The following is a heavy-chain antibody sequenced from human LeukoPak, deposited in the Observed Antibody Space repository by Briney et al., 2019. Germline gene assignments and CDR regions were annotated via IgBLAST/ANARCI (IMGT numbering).Heavy chain of an antibody. Sequence: PVKVSCKASGGTFSSYAITWVRQAPGQGLEWMGRIIPILGIATYAQNFQGRVTITADKSTSTAYMELSSLRSADTAVYYCARDLVVSCSSTSCSVAPSDFWGQGTLVTVSS. V-gene: IGHV1-69*04. CDR3: ARDLVVSCSSTSCSVAPSDF. CDR2: IIPILGIA. D-gene: IGHD2-2*01. CDR1: GGTFSSYA. J-gene: IGHJ4*02.